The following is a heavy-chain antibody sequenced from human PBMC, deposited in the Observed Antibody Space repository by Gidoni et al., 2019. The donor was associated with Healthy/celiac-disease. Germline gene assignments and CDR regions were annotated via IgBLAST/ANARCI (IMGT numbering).Heavy chain of an antibody. CDR3: AKDRTYGARDAFDI. D-gene: IGHD1-26*01. Sequence: VQLVESGGGLVQPGRSLRLSCAASGFTFDDYAMHWVRQAPGKGLECVSGISWNSGSIGYADSVKGRFTISRDNAKNSLYLQMNSLRAEDTALYYCAKDRTYGARDAFDIWGQGTMVTVSS. V-gene: IGHV3-9*01. J-gene: IGHJ3*02. CDR1: GFTFDDYA. CDR2: ISWNSGSI.